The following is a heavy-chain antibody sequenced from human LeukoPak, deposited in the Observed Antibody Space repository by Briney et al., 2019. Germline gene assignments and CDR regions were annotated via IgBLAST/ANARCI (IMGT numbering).Heavy chain of an antibody. D-gene: IGHD3-10*01. V-gene: IGHV1-2*02. J-gene: IGHJ4*02. CDR2: INPNSGGT. Sequence: ASVKVSCKASGYTFTGYYMHWVRQAPGQGLEWMGWINPNSGGTNYAQKFHGRVTLPRDTSISTAYMELSRLRSDDTAVYYCARERVMVRGVRYIHFDYWGQGTLVTVSS. CDR1: GYTFTGYY. CDR3: ARERVMVRGVRYIHFDY.